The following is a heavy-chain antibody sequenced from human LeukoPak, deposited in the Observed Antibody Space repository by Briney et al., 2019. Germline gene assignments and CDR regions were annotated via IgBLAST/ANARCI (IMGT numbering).Heavy chain of an antibody. CDR3: ARLYSQELDLLLLIGYYDY. J-gene: IGHJ4*02. V-gene: IGHV1-2*02. D-gene: IGHD2-15*01. Sequence: GASVKVSCKASGYTFTSYGISWVRQAPGQGLEWMGWINPNSGGTNYAQKFQGRVTMTRDTSISTAYMELSGLTSDDTAIYYCARLYSQELDLLLLIGYYDYWGQGTLVTVSS. CDR2: INPNSGGT. CDR1: GYTFTSYG.